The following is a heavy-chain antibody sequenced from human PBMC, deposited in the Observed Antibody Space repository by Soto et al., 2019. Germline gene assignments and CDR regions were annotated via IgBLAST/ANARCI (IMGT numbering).Heavy chain of an antibody. CDR3: ARANYEIAVAGSGYYYYGMDV. CDR1: GGSISSSNW. J-gene: IGHJ6*02. Sequence: SETLSLTCAVSGGSISSSNWWSWVRQPPGKGLEWIGEIYHSGSTNYNPSLKSRVTISVDKSKNQFSLKLSSVTAADTAVYYCARANYEIAVAGSGYYYYGMDVWGQGTTVTVSS. D-gene: IGHD6-19*01. CDR2: IYHSGST. V-gene: IGHV4-4*02.